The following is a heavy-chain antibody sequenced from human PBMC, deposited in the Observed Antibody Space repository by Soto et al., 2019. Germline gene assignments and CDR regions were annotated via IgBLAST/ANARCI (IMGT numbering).Heavy chain of an antibody. D-gene: IGHD6-19*01. V-gene: IGHV1-18*04. CDR3: AGLSPRGYSSGWTDY. J-gene: IGHJ4*02. CDR1: GYTFTSYG. CDR2: ISAYNGNT. Sequence: QVQLVQSGAEVKKPGASVKVSCKASGYTFTSYGISWVRQAPGQGLEWMGWISAYNGNTNYAQKLQGRVTMTTDTSTSTAYMELRSLRSDDTAVYYCAGLSPRGYSSGWTDYWGQGTLVTVSS.